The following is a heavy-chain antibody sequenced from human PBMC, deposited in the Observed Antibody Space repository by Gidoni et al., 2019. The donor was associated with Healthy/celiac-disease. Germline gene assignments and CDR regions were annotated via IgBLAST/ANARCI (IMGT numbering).Heavy chain of an antibody. CDR2: ISWDGGST. J-gene: IGHJ4*02. D-gene: IGHD3-22*01. CDR1: GFTFDDYT. CDR3: AKDMGRDYYDSSGYLQN. Sequence: EVQLVESGGVVVQPGGSLRLSCAASGFTFDDYTMHWVRQAPGKGLEWVSLISWDGGSTYYADSVKGRFTISRDNSKNSLYLQMNSLRTEDTALYYCAKDMGRDYYDSSGYLQNWGQGTLVTVSS. V-gene: IGHV3-43*01.